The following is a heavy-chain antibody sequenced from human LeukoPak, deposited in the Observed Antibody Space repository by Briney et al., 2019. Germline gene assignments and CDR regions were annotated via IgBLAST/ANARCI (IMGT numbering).Heavy chain of an antibody. J-gene: IGHJ4*02. Sequence: SQTLSLTCAVSGGSIRSSAYYWSWIRQPPGKGLEWIGYIYHSGSTSYNPSLKSRVTISADRSKNQFSLNLTSVTAADTAVYYCARQPRNYDILTGYPDYWGQGTLVTVSS. CDR1: GGSIRSSAYY. CDR3: ARQPRNYDILTGYPDY. CDR2: IYHSGST. D-gene: IGHD3-9*01. V-gene: IGHV4-30-2*01.